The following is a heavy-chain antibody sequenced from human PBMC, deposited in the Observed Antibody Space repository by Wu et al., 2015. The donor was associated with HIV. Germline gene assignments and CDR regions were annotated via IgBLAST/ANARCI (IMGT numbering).Heavy chain of an antibody. CDR1: GYTFTGYY. V-gene: IGHV1-2*02. CDR3: AKDRGQIPYYYYYMDV. CDR2: INPHSGVT. J-gene: IGHJ6*03. Sequence: QVQLVQSGAEVKKPGASVKVSCKASGYTFTGYYIHWVRQAPGQGLEWMGWINPHSGVTNYTQKFQGRVTMTRDTSISTAYVDLSRLRSDDTAVYYCAKDRGQIPYYYYYMDVWGTGTTVTVSS. D-gene: IGHD2-15*01.